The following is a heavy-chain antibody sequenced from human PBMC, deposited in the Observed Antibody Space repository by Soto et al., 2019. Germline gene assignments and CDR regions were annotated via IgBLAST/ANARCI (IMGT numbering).Heavy chain of an antibody. V-gene: IGHV4-34*01. CDR3: ARGGQHQRIRSHGLDA. CDR2: IYYSGST. D-gene: IGHD6-13*01. CDR1: GGSFSSYY. Sequence: SETLSLTCAVYGGSFSSYYCSWSRQPPGKGLEWIGEIYYSGSTNYNPSLKRRVTISVDTSKNQFSLKLSSVTAADTAVYYCARGGQHQRIRSHGLDAWGQGTLVTVYS. J-gene: IGHJ5*01.